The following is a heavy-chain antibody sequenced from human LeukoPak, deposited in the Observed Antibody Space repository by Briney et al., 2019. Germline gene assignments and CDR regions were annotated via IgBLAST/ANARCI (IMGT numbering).Heavy chain of an antibody. Sequence: PGGSLTLSCVGSGFSFSSFAMSWVRQAPGKGLEWVSTVSGGGAYTYYADSVKGRFTVSRDDSKSSHFLQMNSLRPEDTALYFCAKRITVSAGYYLDSWGQGTLVTVSS. D-gene: IGHD2-8*01. CDR1: GFSFSSFA. J-gene: IGHJ4*02. CDR2: VSGGGAYT. CDR3: AKRITVSAGYYLDS. V-gene: IGHV3-23*01.